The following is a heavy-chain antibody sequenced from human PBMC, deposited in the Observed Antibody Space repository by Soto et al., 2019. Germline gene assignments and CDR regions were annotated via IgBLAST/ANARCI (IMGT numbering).Heavy chain of an antibody. J-gene: IGHJ4*02. V-gene: IGHV3-23*01. CDR2: FAGSGGRT. Sequence: PGGSLRLSCVASGFSFSRYAMTWVRRAPGKGLEWVSVFAGSGGRTFYADSVKGRFTISRDNSKNTLYLQMDGLSAEDSAVYYCAKAPPSGWEYYFDYWGQGTLVTVSS. D-gene: IGHD6-19*01. CDR1: GFSFSRYA. CDR3: AKAPPSGWEYYFDY.